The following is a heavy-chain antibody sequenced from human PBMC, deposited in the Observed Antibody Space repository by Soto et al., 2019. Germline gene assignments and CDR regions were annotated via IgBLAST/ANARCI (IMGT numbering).Heavy chain of an antibody. D-gene: IGHD3-9*01. Sequence: SETLSLTCIVSGGSISSSSYYWAWIRQPPGKGLEWIGSIYYSGSTYYNPSLKSRVTISEDTSKNQFSLNLTSVTAADTAVYYCARLAPKLRYFDWHDYSGQGTLVTVSS. J-gene: IGHJ4*02. CDR3: ARLAPKLRYFDWHDY. V-gene: IGHV4-39*01. CDR2: IYYSGST. CDR1: GGSISSSSYY.